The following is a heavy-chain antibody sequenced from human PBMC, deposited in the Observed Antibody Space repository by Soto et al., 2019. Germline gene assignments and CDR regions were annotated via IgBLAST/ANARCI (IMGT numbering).Heavy chain of an antibody. CDR2: ISAYNGNT. CDR1: GYTFTSYG. D-gene: IGHD3-3*01. V-gene: IGHV1-18*01. J-gene: IGHJ6*03. CDR3: ARQVSYDFWSGRYYYYYYMDV. Sequence: ASVKVSCKASGYTFTSYGISWVRQAPGQGLEWMGWISAYNGNTNYAQKLQGRVTMTTDTSTSTAYMELRSLRSDDTAVYYCARQVSYDFWSGRYYYYYYMDVWGKGTTVTVSS.